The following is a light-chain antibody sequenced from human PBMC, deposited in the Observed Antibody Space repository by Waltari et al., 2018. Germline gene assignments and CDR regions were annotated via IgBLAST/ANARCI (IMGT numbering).Light chain of an antibody. V-gene: IGLV2-23*02. CDR2: EVT. CDR1: SSAVGNYTL. CDR3: CSYVGLGTYV. J-gene: IGLJ1*01. Sequence: QSGLAQPASASGSPGQPITITCTGTSSAVGNYTLFSWYQQRPGKAPRLLIYEVTKRAPGTSDRFSASKSGNTASLSISGLQAQEDEADYYCCSYVGLGTYVFGTGTKVTV.